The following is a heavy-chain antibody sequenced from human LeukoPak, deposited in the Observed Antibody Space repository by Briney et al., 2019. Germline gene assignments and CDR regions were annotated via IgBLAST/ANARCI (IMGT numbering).Heavy chain of an antibody. CDR2: IYTSGST. Sequence: SETLSLTCTVSGGSISSYYWSWIRQPAGKGLEWIGRIYTSGSTNYNPSLKSRVTMSVDTSKNQFSLKLSSVTAADTAVYYCARDHELLWFGESYNWFDPWGQGTLVTVFS. D-gene: IGHD3-10*01. V-gene: IGHV4-4*07. J-gene: IGHJ5*02. CDR3: ARDHELLWFGESYNWFDP. CDR1: GGSISSYY.